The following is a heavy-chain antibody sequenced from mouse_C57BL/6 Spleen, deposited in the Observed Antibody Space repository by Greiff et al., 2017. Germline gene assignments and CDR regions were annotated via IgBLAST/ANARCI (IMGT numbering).Heavy chain of an antibody. CDR1: GYTFTDYY. D-gene: IGHD1-1*01. V-gene: IGHV1-26*01. J-gene: IGHJ4*01. CDR3: ARYYYGSSYEAMDY. CDR2: INPNNGGT. Sequence: VQLQQSGPELVKPGASVKISCKASGYTFTDYYMNWVKQSHGKSLEWIGDINPNNGGTSYNQKFKGKATLTVDKSSSTAYMELRGLTSEDSAVYYCARYYYGSSYEAMDYWGQGTSVTVSS.